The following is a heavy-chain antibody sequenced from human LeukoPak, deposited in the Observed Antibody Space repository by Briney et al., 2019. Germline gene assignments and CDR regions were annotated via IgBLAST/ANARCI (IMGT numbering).Heavy chain of an antibody. V-gene: IGHV3-49*04. CDR2: IRSKAYGGTT. CDR1: GFTFGDYA. J-gene: IGHJ5*02. D-gene: IGHD2-21*01. CDR3: FNSGGPFDP. Sequence: GGSLRLSCAASGFTFGDYAMSWVRQAPGKGLEWVGFIRSKAYGGTTEYAASVKGRFTISRDDSKSIAYLQMNSLKTEDTAVYYCFNSGGPFDPWGQGTLVTVSS.